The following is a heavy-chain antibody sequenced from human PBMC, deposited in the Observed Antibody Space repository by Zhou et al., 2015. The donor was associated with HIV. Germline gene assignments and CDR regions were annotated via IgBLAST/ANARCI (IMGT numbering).Heavy chain of an antibody. J-gene: IGHJ4*02. CDR1: GYTFTSYD. Sequence: QVHLVQSGAEVKKPGASVKVSCKASGYTFTSYDINWVRQATGQGLEWMGWMNPNSGNTAYTQKFQGRVTITADRSTNTAYMELRSLTSEDTAVYYCARRSDFSDYFDQWGQGTLVTVSS. CDR2: MNPNSGNT. V-gene: IGHV1-8*01. D-gene: IGHD3/OR15-3a*01. CDR3: ARRSDFSDYFDQ.